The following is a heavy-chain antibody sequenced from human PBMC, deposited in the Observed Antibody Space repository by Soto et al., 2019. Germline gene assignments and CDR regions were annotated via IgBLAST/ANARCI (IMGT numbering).Heavy chain of an antibody. Sequence: GASVKVSCKASGYTFTSYYMHWVRQAPGQGLEWMGIINPSGGSTSYAQKFQGRVTMTRDTSTSTVYMELSSLRSEDTAVYYCASRGMGMCTVTTGYYYMDVWGKGTTVTVSS. J-gene: IGHJ6*03. CDR1: GYTFTSYY. V-gene: IGHV1-46*03. CDR3: ASRGMGMCTVTTGYYYMDV. CDR2: INPSGGST. D-gene: IGHD4-17*01.